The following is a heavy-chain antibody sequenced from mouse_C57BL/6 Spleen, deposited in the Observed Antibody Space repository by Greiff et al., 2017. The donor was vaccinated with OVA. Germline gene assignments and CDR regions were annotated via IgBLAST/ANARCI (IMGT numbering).Heavy chain of an antibody. D-gene: IGHD1-1*01. J-gene: IGHJ2*01. Sequence: VQLQQPGAELVMPGASVKLSCKASGYTFTSYWMHWVKQRPGQGLEWIGEIDPSDSYTNYNQKFKGKSTLTVDKSSSTAYMQLSSLTSEDSAVYYCARHGRGYFDYWGQGTTLTVSS. CDR3: ARHGRGYFDY. CDR2: IDPSDSYT. V-gene: IGHV1-69*01. CDR1: GYTFTSYW.